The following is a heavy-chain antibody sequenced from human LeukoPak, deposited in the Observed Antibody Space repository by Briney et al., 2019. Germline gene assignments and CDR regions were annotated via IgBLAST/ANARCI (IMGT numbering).Heavy chain of an antibody. CDR1: GYSISGGYY. D-gene: IGHD3-3*02. CDR2: IYHTGST. CDR3: ARDGGDISDAFDI. Sequence: KPSETLSLTCTVSGYSISGGYYWGWIRQPPGKGLEWIGSIYHTGSTYYHPSLKSRITISVDRSKNQFSLKLSSVTAADTAVYYCARDGGDISDAFDIWGQGTMVTVSS. V-gene: IGHV4-38-2*02. J-gene: IGHJ3*02.